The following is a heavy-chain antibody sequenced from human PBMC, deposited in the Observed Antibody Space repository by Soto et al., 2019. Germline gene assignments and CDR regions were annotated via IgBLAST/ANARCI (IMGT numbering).Heavy chain of an antibody. CDR2: IIPIFGTA. V-gene: IGHV1-69*01. D-gene: IGHD3-3*01. Sequence: QVQLVQSGAEVKKPGSSVKVSCKASGGTFSSYAISWVRQAPGQGLEWMGGIIPIFGTANYAQKFQGRVTITADESTSTAYMELSSLRSEDTAVYYCARKSKLVVFGVVTPSYGMDVWGQGTTVTVSS. CDR3: ARKSKLVVFGVVTPSYGMDV. J-gene: IGHJ6*02. CDR1: GGTFSSYA.